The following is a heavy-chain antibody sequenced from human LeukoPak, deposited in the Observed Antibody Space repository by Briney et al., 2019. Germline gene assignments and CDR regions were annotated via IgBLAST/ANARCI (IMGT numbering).Heavy chain of an antibody. D-gene: IGHD2-15*01. CDR2: IYPADSDT. J-gene: IGHJ5*02. V-gene: IGHV5-51*01. Sequence: GESLKISCKGSGYSITDYWIAWVRQLPGKGLEWMGIIYPADSDTRYSPSFQGQVTISADKSISTAYQQWSSLKASDTAMYYCARQEYCSGGSCYTWFDPWGQGTLVIVSS. CDR3: ARQEYCSGGSCYTWFDP. CDR1: GYSITDYW.